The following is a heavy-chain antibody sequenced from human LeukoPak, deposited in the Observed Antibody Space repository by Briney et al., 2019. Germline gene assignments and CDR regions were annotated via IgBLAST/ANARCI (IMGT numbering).Heavy chain of an antibody. CDR2: IYYSGST. CDR3: AKVRFSVVVAAPFDY. D-gene: IGHD2-15*01. V-gene: IGHV4-31*03. J-gene: IGHJ4*02. Sequence: SETLSLTCTVSGGSISSGGYYWSWIRQHPGKGLEWIGYIYYSGSTYYNPSLKSRVTISVDTSKNQFSLKLSSVTAADTAVYYCAKVRFSVVVAAPFDYWGQGTLVTVSS. CDR1: GGSISSGGYY.